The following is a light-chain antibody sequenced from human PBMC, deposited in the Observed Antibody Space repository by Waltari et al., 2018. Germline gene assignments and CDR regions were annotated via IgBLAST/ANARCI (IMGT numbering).Light chain of an antibody. Sequence: ESVLAQSPGTLSLSPGERATLSCRASQSVGSIYLAWYQQRPGQPPRVLVYGTSSRATGIPDGFSGSRSGSDFTLTIDRLEPEDVAVYFCQVYGGSPLYTFGQGTRLEIK. CDR2: GTS. CDR1: QSVGSIY. J-gene: IGKJ2*01. CDR3: QVYGGSPLYT. V-gene: IGKV3-20*01.